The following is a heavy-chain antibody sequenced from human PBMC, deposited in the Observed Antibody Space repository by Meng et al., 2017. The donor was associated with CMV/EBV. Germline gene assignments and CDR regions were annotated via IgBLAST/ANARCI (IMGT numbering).Heavy chain of an antibody. CDR1: GGSISSYY. Sequence: SETLSLTCTVSGGSISSYYWSWIRQPPGKGLEWIGYIYYSGSTNYNPALKSRVTISVDTSKNQFSLKLSSVTAAVTAGYYCARDRHPDYEFWSAEGVGSYYYGMDVWGQGTTVTVSS. V-gene: IGHV4-59*01. CDR3: ARDRHPDYEFWSAEGVGSYYYGMDV. D-gene: IGHD3-3*01. J-gene: IGHJ6*02. CDR2: IYYSGST.